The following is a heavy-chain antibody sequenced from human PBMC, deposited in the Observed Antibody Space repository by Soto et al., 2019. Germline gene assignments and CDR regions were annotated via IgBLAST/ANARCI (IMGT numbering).Heavy chain of an antibody. V-gene: IGHV4-30-2*01. CDR2: VFHSGTT. CDR1: GDSVTSGGFS. CDR3: ARVLHWFEP. Sequence: QLQLQESGSRLVEPSQTLSLTCVVSGDSVTSGGFSWSWIRQPPGKGLEWLGYVFHSGTTHYNPSLEGRVTISLDRSTNQISLRLTSVTAADTAVYFCARVLHWFEPWGQGMPVTVSS. J-gene: IGHJ5*02.